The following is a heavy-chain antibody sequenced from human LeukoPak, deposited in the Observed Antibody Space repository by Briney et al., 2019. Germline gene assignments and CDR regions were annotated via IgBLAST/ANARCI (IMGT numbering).Heavy chain of an antibody. Sequence: SETLSLTCTVSGGSISTYYWSWIRQPPGKGLERIGYIYYSGSSNYNPSLKSRVTMSVDRTKNQFSLKLASVTAADTAVYYCARDATGTSLYYYYMDVWGKGTTVTVSS. CDR2: IYYSGSS. CDR3: ARDATGTSLYYYYMDV. V-gene: IGHV4-59*01. J-gene: IGHJ6*03. CDR1: GGSISTYY. D-gene: IGHD1-7*01.